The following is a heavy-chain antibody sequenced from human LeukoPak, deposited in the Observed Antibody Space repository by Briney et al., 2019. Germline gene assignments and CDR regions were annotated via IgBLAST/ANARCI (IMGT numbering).Heavy chain of an antibody. J-gene: IGHJ6*03. V-gene: IGHV3-21*01. CDR2: ISSSSSYI. CDR3: AREYGPWYYYYYMDV. CDR1: GFTFSSYS. Sequence: DPGGSLRLSCAASGFTFSSYSMNWVRQAPGKGLEWVSSISSSSSYIYYADSVKGRFTISRDNAKNSLYLQMNSLRAEDTAVYYCAREYGPWYYYYYMDVWGKGTTVTVSS. D-gene: IGHD2-8*01.